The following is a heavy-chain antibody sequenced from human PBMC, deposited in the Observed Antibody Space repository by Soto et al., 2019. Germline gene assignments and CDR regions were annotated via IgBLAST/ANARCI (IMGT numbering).Heavy chain of an antibody. CDR1: GGSISSGSDY. J-gene: IGHJ4*02. CDR2: INHSGST. Sequence: PSETLSLTCTVSGGSISSGSDYWRWIRQPPGTGLEWIGEINHSGSTNYNPSLKSRVTISVDTSKNQFSLKLSSVTAADTAVYYCARGEWELFFDYWGQGTLVTVSS. CDR3: ARGEWELFFDY. D-gene: IGHD1-26*01. V-gene: IGHV4-39*07.